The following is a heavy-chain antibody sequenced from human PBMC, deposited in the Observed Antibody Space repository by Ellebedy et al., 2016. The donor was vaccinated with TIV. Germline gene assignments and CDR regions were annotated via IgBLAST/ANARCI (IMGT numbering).Heavy chain of an antibody. Sequence: GESLKISCEASGFTFTNHWVGWVRQAPGKGLEWVANINRDGSAMYYVDSVRGRFTISRDNAKSSLYLQMNSLRVEDAAVYYCARVPGDEWEFDYWGQGTLVTVSS. CDR3: ARVPGDEWEFDY. V-gene: IGHV3-7*04. CDR2: INRDGSAM. CDR1: GFTFTNHW. D-gene: IGHD1-26*01. J-gene: IGHJ4*02.